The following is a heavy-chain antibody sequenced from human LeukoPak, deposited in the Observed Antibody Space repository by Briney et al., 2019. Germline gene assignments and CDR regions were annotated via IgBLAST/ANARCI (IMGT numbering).Heavy chain of an antibody. CDR2: IYSIGST. CDR3: ARDRNLEWLFFDP. Sequence: PSQTLSLTCTVSGGSISSGSYYWSWIRQPAGKGLEWIGRIYSIGSTNYNPSLKSRVTISVDTSKNQFSLKLSSVTAADTAVYYCARDRNLEWLFFDPWGQGTLVTVSS. D-gene: IGHD3-3*01. J-gene: IGHJ5*02. CDR1: GGSISSGSYY. V-gene: IGHV4-61*02.